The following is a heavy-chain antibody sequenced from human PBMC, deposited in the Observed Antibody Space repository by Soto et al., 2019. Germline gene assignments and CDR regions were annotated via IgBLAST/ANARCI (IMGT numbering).Heavy chain of an antibody. D-gene: IGHD3-10*01. Sequence: EVQLVESGGGLVQPGGSLRLSCAASGFTFSSYWMSWVRQAPGKGLEWVANIKQDGSEKYYVDSVKGRFTISRDNAKKSLYLQMNSLRAEDTAVYYCAREQNYYGSGSYDYWGQGTLVTVSS. CDR2: IKQDGSEK. CDR1: GFTFSSYW. V-gene: IGHV3-7*04. J-gene: IGHJ4*02. CDR3: AREQNYYGSGSYDY.